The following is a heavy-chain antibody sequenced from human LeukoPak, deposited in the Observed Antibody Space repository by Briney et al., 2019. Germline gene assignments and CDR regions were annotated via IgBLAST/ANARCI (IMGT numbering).Heavy chain of an antibody. CDR2: IYYSGST. D-gene: IGHD3-22*01. Sequence: SETLSLTCTVSGGSISSSSYYWGWIRQPPGKGLEWIGSIYYSGSTYYNPSLKSRVTISVDTSKNQFSLKLSSVTAADTAVYYCARWPSYYYDSTASNWFDPWGQGTLVTVSS. V-gene: IGHV4-39*01. CDR1: GGSISSSSYY. J-gene: IGHJ5*02. CDR3: ARWPSYYYDSTASNWFDP.